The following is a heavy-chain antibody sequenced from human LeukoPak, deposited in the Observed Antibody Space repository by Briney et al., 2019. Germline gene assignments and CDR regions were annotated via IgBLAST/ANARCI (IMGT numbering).Heavy chain of an antibody. CDR1: GGSISSYY. J-gene: IGHJ1*01. Sequence: SETLSLTCTVSGGSISSYYWSWIRQPPGKGLEWIGYIYYSGSTNYNPSLKSRVTISVDTSKNQFSLKLSSVTAADTAVYYRARLTDSSARGYFQHWGQGTLVTVSS. V-gene: IGHV4-59*08. D-gene: IGHD3-22*01. CDR3: ARLTDSSARGYFQH. CDR2: IYYSGST.